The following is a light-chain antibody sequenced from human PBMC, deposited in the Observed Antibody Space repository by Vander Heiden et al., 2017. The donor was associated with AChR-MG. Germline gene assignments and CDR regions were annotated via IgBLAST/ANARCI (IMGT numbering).Light chain of an antibody. Sequence: EIVLKQSPATLFSSPGESATLSCRASQSVYNSLAWYQHKPGQSPKRLIYEAVKRATGVPARFSGSGSGTDFTLTISSLEPEDFAVYYCQQRGTWLSFGGGTKLEI. CDR2: EAV. CDR1: QSVYNS. V-gene: IGKV3-11*01. J-gene: IGKJ4*01. CDR3: QQRGTWLS.